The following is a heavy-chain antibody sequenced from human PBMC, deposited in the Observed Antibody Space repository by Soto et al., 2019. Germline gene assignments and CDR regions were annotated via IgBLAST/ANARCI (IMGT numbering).Heavy chain of an antibody. J-gene: IGHJ3*02. CDR2: IYWSGDE. CDR3: ARELASMQGIAFDI. CDR1: GFSLTTSGVG. V-gene: IGHV2-5*01. D-gene: IGHD1-26*01. Sequence: QSTLKESGPTLVKPTQTLTLTCSFSGFSLTTSGVGVGWIRQPPGKAREFLAHIYWSGDEHYRPSLKSRLSITKDTAKNQVVLTMTNMDQVDTATNYCARELASMQGIAFDIWRKGTMLTVSS.